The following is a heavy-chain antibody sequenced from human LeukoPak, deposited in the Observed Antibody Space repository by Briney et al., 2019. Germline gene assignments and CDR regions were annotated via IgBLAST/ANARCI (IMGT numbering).Heavy chain of an antibody. D-gene: IGHD3-22*01. CDR1: GFSLSTTGFG. J-gene: IGHJ4*02. Sequence: SGPTLVKPTQTLTLTCTFSGFSLSTTGFGVGWLRQPAGKALEWLALTYWNDDERYSPSLKSMPTITKDTSKNQVVLTMTTMDPVDTATYYCAHHKTISMILVGWGQRTLVTISS. CDR2: TYWNDDE. V-gene: IGHV2-5*01. CDR3: AHHKTISMILVG.